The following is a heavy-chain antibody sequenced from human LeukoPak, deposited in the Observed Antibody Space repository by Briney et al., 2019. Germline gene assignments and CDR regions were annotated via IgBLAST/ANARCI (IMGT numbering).Heavy chain of an antibody. CDR3: APWTDRGYSY. J-gene: IGHJ4*02. V-gene: IGHV3-7*01. Sequence: PGGSLRLSCTASGFTFSRSWMNWIRQAPGKGLEWVANINPDGYGMRFVDSVKGRFTMSRDNAQSSLHLQMNSLRVEDTAFYYCAPWTDRGYSYWGQGVLVTVSS. CDR2: INPDGYGM. CDR1: GFTFSRSW. D-gene: IGHD5-12*01.